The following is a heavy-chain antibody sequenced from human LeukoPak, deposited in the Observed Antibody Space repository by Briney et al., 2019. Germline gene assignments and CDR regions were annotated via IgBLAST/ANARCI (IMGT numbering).Heavy chain of an antibody. J-gene: IGHJ4*02. CDR2: IHYSGAT. CDR3: ARKHRWNGLYFDY. D-gene: IGHD1-1*01. Sequence: PSDTLSLTCAVSDYSISSSNWWGWVRQPPGKGLEWIGYIHYSGATYYNPSLLSRVTMSVDTSKNQFSLRLSSVTAVDTAVYYCARKHRWNGLYFDYWGQGILVTISS. CDR1: DYSISSSNW. V-gene: IGHV4-28*01.